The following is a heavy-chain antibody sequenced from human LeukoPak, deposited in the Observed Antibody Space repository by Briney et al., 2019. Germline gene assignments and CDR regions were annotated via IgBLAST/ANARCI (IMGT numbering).Heavy chain of an antibody. V-gene: IGHV3-30*04. CDR3: AKYWGACGDYRGRYVDV. CDR2: ISYDGSIK. Sequence: PGGSLRLSCEASGFTFSNYAMHWARQAPGKGLEWVAVISYDGSIKYYADSVRGRFTISRDNSKNTLYLQMNSLRAEDTAVYYCAKYWGACGDYRGRYVDVWGKGTTVTVSS. J-gene: IGHJ6*03. D-gene: IGHD4-17*01. CDR1: GFTFSNYA.